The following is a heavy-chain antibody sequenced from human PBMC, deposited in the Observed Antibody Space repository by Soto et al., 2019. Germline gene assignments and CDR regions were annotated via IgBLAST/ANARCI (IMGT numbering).Heavy chain of an antibody. Sequence: QVQLVQSGADVKKPGSSVKVSCKASGGTFSRNSISWVRQAPGQGLEWMGGIIPIFGTPNYAQKFQGRLTITADESTSTAYMELSSLRSDDTAVYYCARPIQFYFDTSAQSAWFDPWGQGTLVTVS. J-gene: IGHJ5*02. CDR2: IIPIFGTP. V-gene: IGHV1-69*12. CDR3: ARPIQFYFDTSAQSAWFDP. D-gene: IGHD3-22*01. CDR1: GGTFSRNS.